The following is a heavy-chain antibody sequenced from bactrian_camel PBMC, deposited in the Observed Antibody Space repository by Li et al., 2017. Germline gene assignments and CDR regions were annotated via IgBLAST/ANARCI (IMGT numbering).Heavy chain of an antibody. Sequence: QLVESGGGSVEAGGSLRLSCVASGYTGRTGCMGWFRQSSGDQREGVAVIDNDGSEIYVDSVKGRFTISKDNSKNILYLQLNNLNLRTLPCTTVRQINRKASTVLTVRRNMNMSSTAKGPRSPSP. J-gene: IGHJ4*01. V-gene: IGHV3S53*01. D-gene: IGHD6*01. CDR2: IDNDGSE. CDR1: GYTGRTGC.